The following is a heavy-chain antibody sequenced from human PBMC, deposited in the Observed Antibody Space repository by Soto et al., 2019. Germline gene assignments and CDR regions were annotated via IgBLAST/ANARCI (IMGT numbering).Heavy chain of an antibody. D-gene: IGHD3-3*01. CDR3: ARVIGITIFGVVRGGWFDP. CDR1: GYTFTSYG. CDR2: ISAYNGNT. Sequence: GASVKVSCKASGYTFTSYGISWVRQAPGQGLEWMGWISAYNGNTNYAQKLQGRVTMTTDTSTSTAYMELRSLRSDDTAVYYCARVIGITIFGVVRGGWFDPWGQGTLVNVSS. J-gene: IGHJ5*02. V-gene: IGHV1-18*01.